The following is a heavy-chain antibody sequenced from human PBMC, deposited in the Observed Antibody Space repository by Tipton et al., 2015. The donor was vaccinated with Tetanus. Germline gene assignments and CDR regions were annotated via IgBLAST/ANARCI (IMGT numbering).Heavy chain of an antibody. CDR1: GFTFGDYA. V-gene: IGHV3-9*01. J-gene: IGHJ4*02. Sequence: SLRLSCAASGFTFGDYAMHWVRQAPGKGLEWVSGIYWGSNRIDYADSVKGRFTISRDNAKNSLYLQINSLRADDTGVYFCARVHTPGLLGRYPLDYWGQGTLVTVSS. D-gene: IGHD2-21*02. CDR2: IYWGSNRI. CDR3: ARVHTPGLLGRYPLDY.